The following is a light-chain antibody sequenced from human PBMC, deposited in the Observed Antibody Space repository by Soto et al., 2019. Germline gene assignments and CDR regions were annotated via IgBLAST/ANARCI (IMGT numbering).Light chain of an antibody. CDR3: QQYNSYST. J-gene: IGKJ1*01. V-gene: IGKV1-33*01. CDR1: QDISTY. Sequence: DIQMTQSPSSLSASVGDRVTITCQASQDISTYLNWYQQKLGKAPKLLIYDASNLETGVPSRFSGSGSGTDFTFTISSLQPDDFATHYFQQYNSYSTCGQGTKVDI. CDR2: DAS.